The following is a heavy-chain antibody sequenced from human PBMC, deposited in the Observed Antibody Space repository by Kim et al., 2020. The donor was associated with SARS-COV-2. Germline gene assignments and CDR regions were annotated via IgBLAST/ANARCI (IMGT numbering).Heavy chain of an antibody. J-gene: IGHJ5*02. CDR3: ARDPAGSSWLNWFDP. Sequence: QEFQGRVTITRDTSASTAYMELSSLRSEDTAVYYCARDPAGSSWLNWFDPWGQGTLVTVSS. V-gene: IGHV1-3*01. D-gene: IGHD6-13*01.